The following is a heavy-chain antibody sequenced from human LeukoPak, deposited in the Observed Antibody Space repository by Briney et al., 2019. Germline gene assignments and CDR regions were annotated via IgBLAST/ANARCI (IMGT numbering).Heavy chain of an antibody. CDR1: GGTFSSYA. CDR3: ARDRGLRWQDYWYFDL. V-gene: IGHV1-69*13. D-gene: IGHD4-23*01. CDR2: IIPIFGTA. J-gene: IGHJ2*01. Sequence: GASVKVSCKASGGTFSSYAISWVRQAPGQGLEWMGGIIPIFGTANYAQKFQGRVTITADESTSTAYMELSSLRSEDTAVYYCARDRGLRWQDYWYFDLWGRGTLVTVSS.